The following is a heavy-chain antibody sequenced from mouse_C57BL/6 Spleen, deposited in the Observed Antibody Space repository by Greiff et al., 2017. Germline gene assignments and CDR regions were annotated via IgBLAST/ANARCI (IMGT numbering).Heavy chain of an antibody. D-gene: IGHD4-1*01. CDR3: ANNWDRAWFAY. CDR2: ISDGGSYT. CDR1: GFTFSSYA. V-gene: IGHV5-4*03. J-gene: IGHJ3*01. Sequence: EVKLVESGGGLVKPGGSLKLSCAASGFTFSSYAMSWVRQTPEKRLEWVATISDGGSYTYYPDNVKGRFTISRDNAKNNLYLQMSHLKSEDTAMYYCANNWDRAWFAYWGQGTLVTVSA.